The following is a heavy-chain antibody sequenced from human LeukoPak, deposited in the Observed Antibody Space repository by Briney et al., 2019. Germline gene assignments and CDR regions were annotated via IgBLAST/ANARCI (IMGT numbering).Heavy chain of an antibody. CDR3: ARRRRDGYKIGVWFDP. Sequence: GASVKVSCKASGYTFTSYDINWVRQATGQGLEWMGWMNPNSGNTGYAQKFQGRVTMTRNTSISTAYMELSSLRSEGTAVYYCARRRRDGYKIGVWFDPWGQGTLVTVSS. D-gene: IGHD5-24*01. CDR1: GYTFTSYD. J-gene: IGHJ5*02. CDR2: MNPNSGNT. V-gene: IGHV1-8*01.